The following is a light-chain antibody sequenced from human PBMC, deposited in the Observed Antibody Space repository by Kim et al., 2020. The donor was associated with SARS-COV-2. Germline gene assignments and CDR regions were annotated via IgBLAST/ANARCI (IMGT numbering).Light chain of an antibody. CDR3: QVWDSSSDNRV. V-gene: IGLV3-21*04. CDR1: KIGSKS. CDR2: YDS. J-gene: IGLJ3*02. Sequence: AEGKRERSTWGGNKIGSKSVQGYRQKPGQAQVLVIYYDSDRTSGIPERFSGSNSGNTDTLTISRGEAGDEADYDCQVWDSSSDNRVFGGGTQLTVL.